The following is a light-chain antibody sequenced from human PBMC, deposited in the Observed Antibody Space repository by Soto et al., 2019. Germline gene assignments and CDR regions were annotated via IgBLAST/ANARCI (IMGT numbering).Light chain of an antibody. CDR1: QSVSRK. J-gene: IGKJ1*01. V-gene: IGKV3D-15*01. Sequence: KVLTLSPATXSVCRTQRAPHPCRASQSVSRKLAWYQHKPGKAPXLXXXDTSTRAADIPARFSGSGSGTDFTPTISCLKSEDFAGYYCQQYTHGRSTSFGEGTKVDI. CDR3: QQYTHGRSTS. CDR2: DTS.